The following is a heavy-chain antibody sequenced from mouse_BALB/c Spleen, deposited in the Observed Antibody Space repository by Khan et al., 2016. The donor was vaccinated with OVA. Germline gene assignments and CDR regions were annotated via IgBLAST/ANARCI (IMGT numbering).Heavy chain of an antibody. CDR1: GFSLTDYG. D-gene: IGHD2-10*01. J-gene: IGHJ4*01. CDR2: IWGDGST. CDR3: ARAYYGNYREAMDY. V-gene: IGHV2-6-7*01. Sequence: QVQLKQSGPGLVAPSQSLSITCTVSGFSLTDYGVNWVRQPPGKGLEWLGMIWGDGSTDYNSVLQSRLSISKDNSKSQVFLKMKSLPTDDTARYYCARAYYGNYREAMDYWGQGTSVTVSS.